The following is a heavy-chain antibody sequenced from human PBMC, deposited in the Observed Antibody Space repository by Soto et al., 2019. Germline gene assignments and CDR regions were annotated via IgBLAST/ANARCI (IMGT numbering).Heavy chain of an antibody. CDR1: GGTFSSYA. CDR3: ARAQYYYDSGGSYDAFYI. Sequence: QVQLVQSGAEVKKPGSSVKVSCKASGGTFSSYAISWVRQAPGQGLEWMGGIIPIFGTANYAQKFQGRVTITADESTSTAYMELSSLRSEDTAVYYCARAQYYYDSGGSYDAFYIWGQGTMVTVSS. CDR2: IIPIFGTA. D-gene: IGHD3-22*01. J-gene: IGHJ3*02. V-gene: IGHV1-69*01.